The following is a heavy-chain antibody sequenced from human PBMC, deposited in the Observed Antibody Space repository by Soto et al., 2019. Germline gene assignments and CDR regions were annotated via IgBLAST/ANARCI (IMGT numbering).Heavy chain of an antibody. V-gene: IGHV1-8*01. CDR3: ARGDYIWGSYRRENWFAP. Sequence: QVQLVQSGAEVKKPGASVKVSCKASGYTFTSYDINWVRQATGQGLEWMGWMNPNSGNTGYAQKFQGRVTMTRNTSISTAYMELSSLRSEDTAVYYCARGDYIWGSYRRENWFAPWGQGTLVTVSS. D-gene: IGHD3-16*02. CDR1: GYTFTSYD. CDR2: MNPNSGNT. J-gene: IGHJ5*02.